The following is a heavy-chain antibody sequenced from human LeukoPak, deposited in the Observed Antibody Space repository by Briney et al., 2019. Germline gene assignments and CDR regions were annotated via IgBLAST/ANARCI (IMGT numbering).Heavy chain of an antibody. Sequence: ASVKVSCKASGYTFARYYMHWVRQAPGQGLEWMGWINPNSGGTNYAQKFQGRVTMTRDTSISTAYMELSRLRSDDTAVYYCARRYCSSTSCYGGNYYGMDVWGQGTTVTVSS. V-gene: IGHV1-2*02. CDR2: INPNSGGT. CDR3: ARRYCSSTSCYGGNYYGMDV. D-gene: IGHD2-2*01. CDR1: GYTFARYY. J-gene: IGHJ6*02.